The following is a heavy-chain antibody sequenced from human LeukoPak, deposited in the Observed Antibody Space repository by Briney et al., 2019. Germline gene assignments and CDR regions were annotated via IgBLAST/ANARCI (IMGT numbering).Heavy chain of an antibody. J-gene: IGHJ4*03. Sequence: PGGSLRLSCAASGFTFSSYGMSWVRQAPGKGLEWVASINQGESMIWYVDSVKGRFTISRDNANNLLFLQMNYMRVEDTAVYYCAKLLRDVTIYDFWGHGDLVTVSS. CDR3: AKLLRDVTIYDF. D-gene: IGHD5-24*01. CDR1: GFTFSSYG. CDR2: INQGESMI. V-gene: IGHV3-7*01.